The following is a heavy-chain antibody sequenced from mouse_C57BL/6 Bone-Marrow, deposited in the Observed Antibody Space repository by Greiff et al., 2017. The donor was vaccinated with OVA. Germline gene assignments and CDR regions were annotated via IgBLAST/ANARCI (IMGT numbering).Heavy chain of an antibody. CDR2: IDPENGDT. V-gene: IGHV14-4*01. CDR1: GFNIKDDY. J-gene: IGHJ2*01. Sequence: EVKVEESGAELVRPGASVKLSCTASGFNIKDDYMHWVKERPEQGLEWIGWIDPENGDTEYASKFQGKATITADTSSKSVYLHLSSLTSEDTAVYYCKTYGYWGQGTTLTVSS. D-gene: IGHD1-1*01. CDR3: KTYGY.